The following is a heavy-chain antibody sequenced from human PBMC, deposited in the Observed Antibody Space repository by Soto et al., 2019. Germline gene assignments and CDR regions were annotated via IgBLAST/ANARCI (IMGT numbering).Heavy chain of an antibody. J-gene: IGHJ6*02. D-gene: IGHD3-3*01. CDR1: GFTFSSYG. CDR3: AKDRGGLTEIFGVVIVPGSNGMDV. V-gene: IGHV3-30*18. Sequence: GGSLRLSCAASGFTFSSYGMHWVRQAPGKGLEWVAVISYDGSNKYYADSVKGRFTISRDNSKNTLYLQMNSLRAEDTAVYYCAKDRGGLTEIFGVVIVPGSNGMDVWGQGTTVTVSS. CDR2: ISYDGSNK.